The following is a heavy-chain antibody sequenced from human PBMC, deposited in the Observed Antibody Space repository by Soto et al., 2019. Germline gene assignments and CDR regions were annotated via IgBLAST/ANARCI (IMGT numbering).Heavy chain of an antibody. D-gene: IGHD6-13*01. J-gene: IGHJ5*02. CDR3: ARVSFVQQQLVRGCFDP. Sequence: GGSLRLSCAASGFTFSSYSMNWVRQAPGKGLEWVSYISSSSSTIYYADSVKGRFTISRDNAKNSLYLQMNSLRDEDTAVYYCARVSFVQQQLVRGCFDPWGQGTLVTVSS. CDR2: ISSSSSTI. V-gene: IGHV3-48*02. CDR1: GFTFSSYS.